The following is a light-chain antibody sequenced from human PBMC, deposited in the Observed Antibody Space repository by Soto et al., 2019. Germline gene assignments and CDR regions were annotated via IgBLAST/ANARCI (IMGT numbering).Light chain of an antibody. V-gene: IGKV3-11*01. CDR2: DTS. CDR3: QQRRNWLRT. Sequence: EFVLTQSPATLSLSPGQRATLSCRASQSVSNFLAWYQQKPGQAPRLLIYDTSKRATGIPARFSGSGSGTGFTLTISSLGPEDFAVSYCQQRRNWLRTFGGGTKVEIK. J-gene: IGKJ4*01. CDR1: QSVSNF.